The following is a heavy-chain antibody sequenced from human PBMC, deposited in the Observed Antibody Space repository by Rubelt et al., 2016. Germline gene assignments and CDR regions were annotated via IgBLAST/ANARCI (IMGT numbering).Heavy chain of an antibody. CDR3: ASSWYRFDY. D-gene: IGHD6-13*01. CDR2: INHSGST. Sequence: QVQLQQWGAGLLKPSETLSLTCAVSGGSFSAYYWSWIRQPPGKGLEWIGEINHSGSTTYNPSLKSRVTMSVDTSKDKSSLKLTSVTAADTAVYYCASSWYRFDYWGQGTRVTVSS. CDR1: GGSFSAYY. V-gene: IGHV4-34*01. J-gene: IGHJ4*02.